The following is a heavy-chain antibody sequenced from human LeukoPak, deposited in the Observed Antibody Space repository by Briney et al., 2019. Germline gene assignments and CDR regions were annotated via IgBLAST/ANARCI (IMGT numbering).Heavy chain of an antibody. D-gene: IGHD5-24*01. V-gene: IGHV1-2*02. J-gene: IGHJ4*02. Sequence: ASVKVSCKASGYTFTGYYMRWVRQAPGQGLEWMGWINPNSGGTNYAQKFQGRVTMTRDTSISTAYMELSRLRSDDTAVYYCARARRDGYFLGYWGQGTLVTVSS. CDR2: INPNSGGT. CDR1: GYTFTGYY. CDR3: ARARRDGYFLGY.